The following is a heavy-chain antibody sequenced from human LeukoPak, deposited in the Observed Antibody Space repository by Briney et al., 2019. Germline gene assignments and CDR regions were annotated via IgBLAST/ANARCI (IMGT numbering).Heavy chain of an antibody. Sequence: PGRSLRLSCAASGFTFDDYAMHWVRQAPGKGLEWVSGISWNSGSIGYADSVKGRFTISRDNAKNSLYLQMNSLRAEDTASYYCAKGIMVRGVINYYYYGMDVWGQGTTVTVSS. CDR3: AKGIMVRGVINYYYYGMDV. D-gene: IGHD3-10*01. CDR1: GFTFDDYA. CDR2: ISWNSGSI. V-gene: IGHV3-9*01. J-gene: IGHJ6*02.